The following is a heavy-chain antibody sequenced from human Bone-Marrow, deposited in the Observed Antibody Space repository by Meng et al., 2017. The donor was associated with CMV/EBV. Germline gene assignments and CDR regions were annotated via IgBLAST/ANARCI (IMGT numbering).Heavy chain of an antibody. Sequence: GSFSDYYWTWIRQPPGKGLEWIGEINHSGSTNYNPSLKSRVTISVDTSKNQFSLKLSSVTAADTAVYYCARGLGYEGQQLVLVGFDYWGQGTLVTVSS. V-gene: IGHV4-34*01. J-gene: IGHJ4*02. CDR3: ARGLGYEGQQLVLVGFDY. CDR2: INHSGST. D-gene: IGHD6-13*01. CDR1: GSFSDYY.